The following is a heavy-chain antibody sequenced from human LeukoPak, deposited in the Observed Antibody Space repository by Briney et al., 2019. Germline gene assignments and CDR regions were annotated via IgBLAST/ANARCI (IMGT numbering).Heavy chain of an antibody. V-gene: IGHV4-31*03. CDR3: ARDTRQQWVFDY. CDR2: IYHSGST. J-gene: IGHJ4*02. CDR1: GVSISSGGYY. D-gene: IGHD6-19*01. Sequence: PSETLSLTCTVSGVSISSGGYYWSWLRQHPGRGLEWIGYIYHSGSTDYYPSLKSRVTISVDTSKNQFSLKLSSVTAADTAVYYCARDTRQQWVFDYWGQGTLVTVSS.